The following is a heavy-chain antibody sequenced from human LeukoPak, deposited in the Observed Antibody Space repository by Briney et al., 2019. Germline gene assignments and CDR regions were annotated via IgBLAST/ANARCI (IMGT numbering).Heavy chain of an antibody. CDR2: IRYDGSNK. J-gene: IGHJ4*02. D-gene: IGHD6-19*01. CDR3: AGGGWYYFDY. V-gene: IGHV3-30*02. Sequence: GGSLRLSCAASGFTFSSYGMHCVRQAPGKGLEWVAFIRYDGSNKYYADSVKGRFTISRDNSKNTLYLQMNSLRAEDTAVYYCAGGGWYYFDYWGQGTLVTVSS. CDR1: GFTFSSYG.